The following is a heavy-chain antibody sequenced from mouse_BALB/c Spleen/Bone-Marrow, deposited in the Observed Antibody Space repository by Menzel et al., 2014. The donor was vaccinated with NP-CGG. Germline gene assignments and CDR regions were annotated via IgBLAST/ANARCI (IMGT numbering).Heavy chain of an antibody. D-gene: IGHD3-1*01. CDR2: IDPSDSYT. CDR3: ARRELGPRWFTY. CDR1: GYTFTSYW. V-gene: IGHV1-69*02. J-gene: IGHJ3*01. Sequence: EFVKPGASVKLSCKASGYTFTSYWMHWVKQRPGQGLEWTGEIDPSDSYTNYNQKFKGKATLTVDKSSSTAYMQLSSLTSEDSAVYYCARRELGPRWFTYWGQGTLVTVSA.